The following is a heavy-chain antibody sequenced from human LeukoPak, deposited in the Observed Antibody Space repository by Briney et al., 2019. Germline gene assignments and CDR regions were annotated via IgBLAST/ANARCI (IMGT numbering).Heavy chain of an antibody. V-gene: IGHV3-30*02. D-gene: IGHD3-10*01. CDR3: ARCITMVRGLFDY. Sequence: PGGSLRLSCATSGFTFSSYGMHWVRQAPGKGLEWVAFIRYDGSTKYYADSVKGRFTISRDNSKNTLYLQMNSLRAEDTAVYYCARCITMVRGLFDYWGQGTLVTVSS. CDR2: IRYDGSTK. J-gene: IGHJ4*02. CDR1: GFTFSSYG.